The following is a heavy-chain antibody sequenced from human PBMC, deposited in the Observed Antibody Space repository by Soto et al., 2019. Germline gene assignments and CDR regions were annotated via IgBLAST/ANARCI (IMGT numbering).Heavy chain of an antibody. V-gene: IGHV4-59*01. CDR3: ARRGCSGGSCYSVWFDP. Sequence: SETLSLTCTVSGGSISSYYWSWIRQPPGKGLEWIGYIYYSGSTNYNPSLKSRVTISVDTSKNQFSLKLSSVTAADTAVYYCARRGCSGGSCYSVWFDPWGQGTLVTVS. J-gene: IGHJ5*02. CDR2: IYYSGST. D-gene: IGHD2-15*01. CDR1: GGSISSYY.